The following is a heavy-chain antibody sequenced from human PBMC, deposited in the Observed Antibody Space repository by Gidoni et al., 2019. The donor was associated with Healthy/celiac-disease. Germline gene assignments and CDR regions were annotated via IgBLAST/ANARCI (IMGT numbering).Heavy chain of an antibody. V-gene: IGHV3-21*01. J-gene: IGHJ4*02. Sequence: EVQLVESGGGLVKPGGSLRLSCAASGLTFSGYSMNWVRQAPGKGMEWISSISSSSSYIYYADSVKGRFTISRDNAKNSLYLQMNSLRAEDTAVYYCARDVVAAAGAGWGQGTLVTVSS. D-gene: IGHD6-13*01. CDR3: ARDVVAAAGAG. CDR1: GLTFSGYS. CDR2: ISSSSSYI.